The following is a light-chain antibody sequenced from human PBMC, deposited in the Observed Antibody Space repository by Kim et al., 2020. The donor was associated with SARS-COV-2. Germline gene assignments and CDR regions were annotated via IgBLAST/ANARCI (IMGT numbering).Light chain of an antibody. CDR3: QQYFDWLS. V-gene: IGKV3-15*01. J-gene: IGKJ4*01. CDR2: GAS. CDR1: QSIGTN. Sequence: SVSPGERATLSCRASQSIGTNLAWYQQKPGQAPRLLIFGASTRATGFSARFSGSGSGTEFTLTISSLQSEDFAVYYCQQYFDWLSFGGGTKVDIK.